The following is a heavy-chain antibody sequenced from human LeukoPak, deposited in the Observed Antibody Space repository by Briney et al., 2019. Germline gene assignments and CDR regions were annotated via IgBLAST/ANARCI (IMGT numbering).Heavy chain of an antibody. V-gene: IGHV4-59*01. J-gene: IGHJ3*02. D-gene: IGHD6-13*01. CDR3: ASGSYSSRWRTSTYAFDI. CDR1: GGSISSYY. Sequence: SETLSLTCTVSGGSISSYYWSWIRQPPGKGLEWIGYIYYSGSTNYNPSLKSRVTISVDTSKNQFSLKLSSVTAADTAVYYCASGSYSSRWRTSTYAFDIWGQGTIVTVSS. CDR2: IYYSGST.